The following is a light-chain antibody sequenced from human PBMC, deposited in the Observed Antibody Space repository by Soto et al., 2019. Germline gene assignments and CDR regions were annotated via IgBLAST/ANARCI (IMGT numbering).Light chain of an antibody. V-gene: IGLV1-40*01. CDR1: TSNIGAGYD. CDR2: GNT. Sequence: QSVLTRPPSVSGALGQRVTISCTGITSNIGAGYDVHWYQLLPGRAPKLLIYGNTNRPSGVPDRFSGSKSATSASLAIPGLQAEDEAIYYCQSYDNTLSGPIYVFGTGTKVTVL. CDR3: QSYDNTLSGPIYV. J-gene: IGLJ1*01.